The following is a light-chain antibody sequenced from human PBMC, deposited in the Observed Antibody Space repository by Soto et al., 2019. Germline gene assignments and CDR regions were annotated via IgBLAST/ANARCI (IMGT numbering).Light chain of an antibody. V-gene: IGLV2-14*01. CDR2: EVN. CDR3: SSYRSIGSLV. Sequence: QSVLTQPASVSGSPGQSITISCTGTSSDIGRYNYVSWFQQHPGKVPKLVIFEVNYRPSGVSDRFSGSKSGNTASLTITGLQAEDEADYYCSSYRSIGSLVFGTGTKVTV. J-gene: IGLJ1*01. CDR1: SSDIGRYNY.